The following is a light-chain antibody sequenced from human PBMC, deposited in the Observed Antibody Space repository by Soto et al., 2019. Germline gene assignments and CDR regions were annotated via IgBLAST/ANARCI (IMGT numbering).Light chain of an antibody. Sequence: DVQMTQSPSTLSASVGDRVSITCRASQSVSLWLAWFQQKPGKAPKLLIYKASSLQSGVPSRFSGSGSGTEFTLTISSLQHDDFATYYCQQYNSYSWTFGQGNKVDIK. J-gene: IGKJ1*01. CDR3: QQYNSYSWT. V-gene: IGKV1-5*03. CDR2: KAS. CDR1: QSVSLW.